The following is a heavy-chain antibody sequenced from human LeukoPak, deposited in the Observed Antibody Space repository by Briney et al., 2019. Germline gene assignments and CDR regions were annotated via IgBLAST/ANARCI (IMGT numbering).Heavy chain of an antibody. CDR3: ARGISQDYYFDY. J-gene: IGHJ4*02. CDR2: IIPIFGTA. Sequence: VASVNVSCTASGGTFSSYAISWVRQAPGQGLEWMGGIIPIFGTANYAQKFQGRVTITADESTSTAYMELSSLRSEDTAVYYCARGISQDYYFDYWGQGTLVTVSS. D-gene: IGHD6-13*01. V-gene: IGHV1-69*13. CDR1: GGTFSSYA.